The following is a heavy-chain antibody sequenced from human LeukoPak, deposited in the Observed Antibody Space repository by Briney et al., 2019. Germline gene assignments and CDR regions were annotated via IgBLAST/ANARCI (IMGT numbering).Heavy chain of an antibody. CDR1: GGSFSGYY. CDR3: ARDVSCSGGSCYSESRAFDI. D-gene: IGHD2-15*01. J-gene: IGHJ3*02. CDR2: INHSGST. Sequence: SETLSLTCAVYGGSFSGYYWSWIRQPPGKGLEWIGEINHSGSTNYNPSLKSRVTISVDTSKNQFSLKLSSVTAADTAVYYCARDVSCSGGSCYSESRAFDIWGQGTMVTVSS. V-gene: IGHV4-34*01.